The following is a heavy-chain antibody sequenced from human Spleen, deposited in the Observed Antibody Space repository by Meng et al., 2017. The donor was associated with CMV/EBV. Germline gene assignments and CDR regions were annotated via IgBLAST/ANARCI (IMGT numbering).Heavy chain of an antibody. J-gene: IGHJ4*02. V-gene: IGHV3-9*01. D-gene: IGHD3-22*01. Sequence: GGSLRLSCAASGFTFEDFAMHWVRQIPGEGLEWLSGMSGNTGFIGYVDSVKGRFTVSRDNALNSLYLQMNSLRAEDTAVYFCARANSPDYESTAYRPIDCWGQGTLVTVSS. CDR3: ARANSPDYESTAYRPIDC. CDR2: MSGNTGFI. CDR1: GFTFEDFA.